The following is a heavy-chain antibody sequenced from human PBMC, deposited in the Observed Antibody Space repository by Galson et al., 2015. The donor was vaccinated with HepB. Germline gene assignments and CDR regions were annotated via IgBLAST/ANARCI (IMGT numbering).Heavy chain of an antibody. Sequence: SLRLSCAASGFTFSLYGMHWVRQAPGKGLEWVAITSSDEGVKHYADSVKGRFTISRDNSKNTLYLEMISLRAEDTAVYYCARKHAGGVDATPEYWGQGTLVTVSS. CDR1: GFTFSLYG. CDR3: ARKHAGGVDATPEY. J-gene: IGHJ4*02. CDR2: TSSDEGVK. D-gene: IGHD2-8*01. V-gene: IGHV3-30*03.